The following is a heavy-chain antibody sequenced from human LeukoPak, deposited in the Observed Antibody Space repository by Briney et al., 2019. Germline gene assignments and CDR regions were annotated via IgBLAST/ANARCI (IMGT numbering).Heavy chain of an antibody. CDR2: INQGGRDT. Sequence: GGSLRLSCEASGFTFNTFWMSWVRQAPGKGLEWVANINQGGRDTNYVDSVKGRFTIARDNAKNTLYLQMNSLRAEDTAVYYCARAGSGLRYFDWLTYDYWGQGTLVTVSS. CDR3: ARAGSGLRYFDWLTYDY. J-gene: IGHJ4*02. D-gene: IGHD3-9*01. CDR1: GFTFNTFW. V-gene: IGHV3-7*01.